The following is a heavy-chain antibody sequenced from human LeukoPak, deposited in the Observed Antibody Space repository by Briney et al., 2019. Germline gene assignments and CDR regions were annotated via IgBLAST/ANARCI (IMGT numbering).Heavy chain of an antibody. CDR2: FDPEDGET. D-gene: IGHD3-10*01. CDR1: GYTLTELS. Sequence: ASVKVSCKVSGYTLTELSMHWVRQAPGKGLEWMGGFDPEDGETIYAQKFQGRVTMTEDTSTDTAYMELSSLRSEDTAVYYCATFRPMVRGPLIYYYYYMDVWSKGTTVTVSS. J-gene: IGHJ6*03. V-gene: IGHV1-24*01. CDR3: ATFRPMVRGPLIYYYYYMDV.